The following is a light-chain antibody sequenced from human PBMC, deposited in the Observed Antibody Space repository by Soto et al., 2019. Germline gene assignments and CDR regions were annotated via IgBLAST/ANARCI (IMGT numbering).Light chain of an antibody. V-gene: IGKV3-20*01. J-gene: IGKJ2*01. CDR3: QQYGSSPPYT. CDR2: GSS. Sequence: EVVLTQSPGTLSLSPGERATLSCRASQSVRNNYLAWYQQKPGQSPKLLIFGSSDRATGIPDRFSGSGSGTDFTLTIRSLEPEDFAVYDCQQYGSSPPYTFGQGTKLEIK. CDR1: QSVRNNY.